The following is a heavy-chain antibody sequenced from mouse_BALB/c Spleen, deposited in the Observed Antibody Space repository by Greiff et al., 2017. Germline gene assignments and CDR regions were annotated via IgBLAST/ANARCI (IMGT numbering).Heavy chain of an antibody. D-gene: IGHD2-14*01. V-gene: IGHV14-1*02. CDR2: IDPENGNT. Sequence: EVQLQQSGAELVRPGALVKLSCKASGFNIKDYYMHWVKQRPEQGLEWIGWIDPENGNTIYDPKFQGKASITADTSSNTAYLQLSSLTSEDTAVYYCARGYYRYDNYFDYWGQGTTLTVSS. CDR1: GFNIKDYY. J-gene: IGHJ2*01. CDR3: ARGYYRYDNYFDY.